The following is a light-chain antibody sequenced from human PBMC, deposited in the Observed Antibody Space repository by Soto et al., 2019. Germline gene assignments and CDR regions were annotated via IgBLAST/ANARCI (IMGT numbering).Light chain of an antibody. CDR1: SSNIGRNT. V-gene: IGLV1-44*01. CDR2: SNN. CDR3: AAWDDILNGVL. J-gene: IGLJ2*01. Sequence: QSVLTQPPSASGTPGQRVTISCSGSSSNIGRNTVNWYQQLPGTAPKLLIYSNNQRPSGVPDRFSGSKSGTSASLAISGLQSEDEADYYCAAWDDILNGVLFGGGTKVTVL.